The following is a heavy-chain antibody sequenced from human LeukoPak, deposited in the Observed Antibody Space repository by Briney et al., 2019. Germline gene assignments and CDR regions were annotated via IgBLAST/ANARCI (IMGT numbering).Heavy chain of an antibody. CDR1: GFTFSSYA. D-gene: IGHD6-13*01. V-gene: IGHV3-23*01. J-gene: IGHJ5*02. CDR2: ISGSGGST. CDR3: AKDAAPRGSSSWLYNWFDP. Sequence: PGGSLRLSCAASGFTFSSYAMSWVRQAPGKGLEWVSAISGSGGSTYYADSVKGRFTISRDNSKNTLYLQMNSLRAEDTAVYYCAKDAAPRGSSSWLYNWFDPWGQGTLVTVSS.